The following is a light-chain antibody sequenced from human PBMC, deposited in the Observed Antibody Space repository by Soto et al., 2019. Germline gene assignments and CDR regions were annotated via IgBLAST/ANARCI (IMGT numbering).Light chain of an antibody. Sequence: QSVLTQPPSASGSPGQSVTISCTGTPSDVGGYISVSWYQQHPGKAPKLIIYEVNKRPSGVPDRFSAYKSGVTAFLIASGLKAEDEADYYCTPYAGFNRYLSGTGTTVTVL. CDR3: TPYAGFNRYL. CDR1: PSDVGGYIS. V-gene: IGLV2-8*01. CDR2: EVN. J-gene: IGLJ1*01.